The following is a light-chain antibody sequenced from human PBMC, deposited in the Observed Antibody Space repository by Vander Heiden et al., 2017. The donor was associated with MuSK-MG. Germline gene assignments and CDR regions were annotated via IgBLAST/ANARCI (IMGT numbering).Light chain of an antibody. CDR2: DVS. CDR3: SSYTSSSIL. CDR1: SSDVGGYNY. J-gene: IGLJ2*01. V-gene: IGLV2-14*03. Sequence: QSALTQPASVSGSPGQSITIPCTGTSSDVGGYNYVSWYQQHPGKAPKLMIYDVSNRPSGVSNRFSGSKSGNTASLTISGLQAEDEADYYCSSYTSSSILFGGGTKLTVL.